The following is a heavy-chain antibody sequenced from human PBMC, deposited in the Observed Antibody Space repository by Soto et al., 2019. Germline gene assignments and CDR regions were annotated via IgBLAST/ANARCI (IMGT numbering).Heavy chain of an antibody. CDR3: ARDPPGIKTYEAFDI. Sequence: AASVKVSCKASGYTFTSYDINWVRQATGQGPEWMGWMSPNTGTIVYAQKFQGRVTMTRNTSTSTAYMTLSSLRSEDTAVYYCARDPPGIKTYEAFDIWGQGTTVTVSS. J-gene: IGHJ3*02. V-gene: IGHV1-8*01. CDR1: GYTFTSYD. D-gene: IGHD1-20*01. CDR2: MSPNTGTI.